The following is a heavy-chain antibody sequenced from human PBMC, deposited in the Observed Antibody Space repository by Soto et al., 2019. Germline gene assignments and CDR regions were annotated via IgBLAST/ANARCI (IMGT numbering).Heavy chain of an antibody. J-gene: IGHJ3*02. V-gene: IGHV3-23*01. Sequence: GSLRLSCAASGFTFSSYAMSWVRQAPGKGLEWVSAISGSGGSTYYADSVKGRFTISRDNSKNTLYLQMNSLRAEDTAVYYCAKDRRYSSGWYGFAFDIWGQGTMVTVSS. CDR1: GFTFSSYA. CDR3: AKDRRYSSGWYGFAFDI. D-gene: IGHD6-19*01. CDR2: ISGSGGST.